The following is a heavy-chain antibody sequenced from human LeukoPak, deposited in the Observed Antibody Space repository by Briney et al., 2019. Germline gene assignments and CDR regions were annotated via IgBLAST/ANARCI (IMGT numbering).Heavy chain of an antibody. J-gene: IGHJ4*02. D-gene: IGHD3-22*01. CDR1: GGSFSGYY. CDR3: VRGAGKSSGYYFFDY. CDR2: INHSGST. Sequence: SSETLSLTCAVYGGSFSGYYWSWIRQPPGKGLEWIGEINHSGSTNYNPSLKSRVTISVDTSKNQFSLKLSSVTAADTAVYYCVRGAGKSSGYYFFDYWGQGTLVTVSS. V-gene: IGHV4-34*01.